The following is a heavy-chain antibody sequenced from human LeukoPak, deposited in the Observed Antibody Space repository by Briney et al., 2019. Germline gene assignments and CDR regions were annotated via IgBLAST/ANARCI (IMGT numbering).Heavy chain of an antibody. V-gene: IGHV3-30-3*01. Sequence: GRSLRLSCAASGFTFSSCAMHWVRQAPGKGLEWVAVISYDGSNKYYADSVKGRFTISRDHSKNTLYPQMNSLRAEDTAVYYCARDVIVVVPAAKYYYYYGMDVWGQGTTVTVSS. D-gene: IGHD2-2*01. CDR1: GFTFSSCA. CDR3: ARDVIVVVPAAKYYYYYGMDV. CDR2: ISYDGSNK. J-gene: IGHJ6*02.